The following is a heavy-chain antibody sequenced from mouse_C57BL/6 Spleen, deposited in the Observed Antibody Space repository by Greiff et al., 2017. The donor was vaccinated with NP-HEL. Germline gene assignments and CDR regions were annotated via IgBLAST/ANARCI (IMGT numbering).Heavy chain of an antibody. CDR2: IYPSDSET. CDR1: GYTFTSYW. J-gene: IGHJ1*03. D-gene: IGHD2-3*01. V-gene: IGHV1-61*01. Sequence: QVHVKQPGAELVRPGSSVKLSCKASGYTFTSYWMDWVKQRPGQGLEWIGNIYPSDSETHYNQKFKDKATLTVDKSSSTAYMQLSSLTSEDSAVYYCARSDGYYRYFDVWGTGTTVTVSS. CDR3: ARSDGYYRYFDV.